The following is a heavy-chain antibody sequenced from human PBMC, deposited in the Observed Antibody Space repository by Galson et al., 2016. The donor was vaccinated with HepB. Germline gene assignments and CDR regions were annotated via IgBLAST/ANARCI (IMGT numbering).Heavy chain of an antibody. J-gene: IGHJ6*02. CDR1: GGTFRNYA. D-gene: IGHD1-7*01. Sequence: SVKVSCKASGGTFRNYAISWVRQAPGQGLEWMGGIIPIFDATNYAQKFQGRVTMTADESTSTAYMELRSLRSEDTAVYFCARALLTGTYRDHYYYGVDVWGRGTTVTVSS. CDR3: ARALLTGTYRDHYYYGVDV. CDR2: IIPIFDAT. V-gene: IGHV1-69*13.